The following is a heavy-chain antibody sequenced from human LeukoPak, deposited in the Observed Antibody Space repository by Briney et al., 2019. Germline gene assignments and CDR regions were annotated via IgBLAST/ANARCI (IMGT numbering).Heavy chain of an antibody. CDR1: GFTFSDYY. CDR3: AKVRRPYGDYGGGYYGMDV. Sequence: KSGGSLRLSCAASGFTFSDYYMSWIRQAPGKGLEWVSYISSSGTTIYYADSVKGRFTISRDNSKNTLYLQMNSLRAEDTAVYYCAKVRRPYGDYGGGYYGMDVWGQGTTVTVSS. J-gene: IGHJ6*02. V-gene: IGHV3-11*04. D-gene: IGHD4-23*01. CDR2: ISSSGTTI.